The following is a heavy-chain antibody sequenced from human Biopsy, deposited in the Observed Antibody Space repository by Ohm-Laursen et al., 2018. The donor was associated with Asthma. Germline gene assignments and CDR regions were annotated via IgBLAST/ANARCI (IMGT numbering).Heavy chain of an antibody. CDR3: VKDIRLQLWGFDS. J-gene: IGHJ4*02. V-gene: IGHV3-9*01. Sequence: SLRPSCAASRFTFDDYGMHWVRPAPGKGLEWVSGISWNSGSIGYADSVKGRFTISRDNAKNSLYLQMNSLRGADTALYYCVKDIRLQLWGFDSWGQGTLVTVSS. CDR1: RFTFDDYG. D-gene: IGHD6-13*01. CDR2: ISWNSGSI.